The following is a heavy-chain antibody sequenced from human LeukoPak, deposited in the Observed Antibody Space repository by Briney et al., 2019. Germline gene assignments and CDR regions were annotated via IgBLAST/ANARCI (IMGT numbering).Heavy chain of an antibody. CDR1: VFTLGDYA. V-gene: IGHV3-49*03. CDR2: IRSKAYGETA. D-gene: IGHD1-1*01. Sequence: GGSLRLSCTASVFTLGDYAMSWIRQAQGKGLEWVGFIRSKAYGETADYAASVKGRFTISRDDSKAIAYLQMNSLKTEDTAVYHCTRDRGAYNLYDYWGQGTLVTVSS. CDR3: TRDRGAYNLYDY. J-gene: IGHJ4*02.